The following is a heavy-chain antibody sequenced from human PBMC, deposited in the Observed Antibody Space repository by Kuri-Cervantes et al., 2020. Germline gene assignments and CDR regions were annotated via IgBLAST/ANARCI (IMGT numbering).Heavy chain of an antibody. J-gene: IGHJ6*02. CDR3: ARRSGYYYGMDV. CDR1: GFTFSNAW. D-gene: IGHD6-19*01. Sequence: GRSLRLSCAASGFTFSNAWMSWVRQAPGKGLERVANIKQDGSEKYYADSVKGRFTISRDNAKNSLYLQMNSLRAEDTSVYYCARRSGYYYGMDVWGQGTTVTVSS. CDR2: IKQDGSEK. V-gene: IGHV3-7*01.